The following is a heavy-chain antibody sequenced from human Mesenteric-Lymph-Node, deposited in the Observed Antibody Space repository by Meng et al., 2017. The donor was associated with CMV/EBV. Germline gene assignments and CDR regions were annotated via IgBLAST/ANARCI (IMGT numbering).Heavy chain of an antibody. Sequence: GESLKISCAASGFIFSTYTMNWVRQAPGKGLEWVSSISTTSNYIYYGESVKGRFTVSRDDAKNSLYLQMNSLRAEDTAVYYCAREDSGSYYFDYWGQGTLVTVPQ. CDR1: GFIFSTYT. CDR2: ISTTSNYI. J-gene: IGHJ4*02. V-gene: IGHV3-21*01. D-gene: IGHD1-26*01. CDR3: AREDSGSYYFDY.